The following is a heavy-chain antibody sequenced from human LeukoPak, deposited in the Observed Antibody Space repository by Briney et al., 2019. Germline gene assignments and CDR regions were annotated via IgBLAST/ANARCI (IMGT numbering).Heavy chain of an antibody. CDR3: ARANVPGYSSSWYIYNWFDP. J-gene: IGHJ5*02. Sequence: PSETLSLTCTVSGGSISSYYWSWIRQPPGKGLEWIGYIYYSGSTNYNPSLKSRVTISVDTSKNQFSLKLSSVTAADTAVYYCARANVPGYSSSWYIYNWFDPWGQGTLVTVYS. CDR2: IYYSGST. V-gene: IGHV4-59*01. D-gene: IGHD6-13*01. CDR1: GGSISSYY.